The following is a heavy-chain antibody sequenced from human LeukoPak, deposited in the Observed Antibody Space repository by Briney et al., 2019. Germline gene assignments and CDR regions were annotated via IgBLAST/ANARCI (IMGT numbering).Heavy chain of an antibody. CDR3: ARVPIAAAGIYYFDY. Sequence: ASVKVSCKASGYTFTSYDTNWVRQATGQGLEWMGWMNPNSGNTGYAQKFQGRVTMTRNTSISTAYMELSSLRSEDTAVYYCARVPIAAAGIYYFDYWGQGTLVTVSS. CDR1: GYTFTSYD. CDR2: MNPNSGNT. V-gene: IGHV1-8*01. J-gene: IGHJ4*02. D-gene: IGHD6-13*01.